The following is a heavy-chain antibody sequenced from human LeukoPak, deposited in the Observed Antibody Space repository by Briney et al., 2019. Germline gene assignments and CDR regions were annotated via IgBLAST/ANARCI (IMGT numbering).Heavy chain of an antibody. Sequence: SETLSLTSTVSGGSISSGGYYWSWIRQPPGKGLEWIGYIYHSGSTYYNPSLKSRVTISVDRSKNQFSLKLSSVTAADTAVYYCARDTVSGSYLGNWFDPWGQGTLVTVSS. CDR3: ARDTVSGSYLGNWFDP. V-gene: IGHV4-30-2*01. D-gene: IGHD1-26*01. CDR1: GGSISSGGYY. J-gene: IGHJ5*02. CDR2: IYHSGST.